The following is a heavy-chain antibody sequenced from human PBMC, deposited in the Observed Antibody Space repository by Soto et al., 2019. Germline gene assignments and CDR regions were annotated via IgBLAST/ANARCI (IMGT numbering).Heavy chain of an antibody. J-gene: IGHJ4*02. Sequence: SETLSLTCTVSGASLSSISYYWGWIRQPPGKGLEWVGSIFFTGNIYYNPSLKSRVTISVDTSRNQFSLMVNSVTAADTAVYYCASRHCSGGSCYNPGFXSWGQGALVTVSS. V-gene: IGHV4-39*01. CDR3: ASRHCSGGSCYNPGFXS. CDR2: IFFTGNI. D-gene: IGHD2-15*01. CDR1: GASLSSISYY.